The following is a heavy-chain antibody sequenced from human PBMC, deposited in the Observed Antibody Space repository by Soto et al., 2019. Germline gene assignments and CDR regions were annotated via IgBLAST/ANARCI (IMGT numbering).Heavy chain of an antibody. V-gene: IGHV1-18*04. CDR2: ISTYNGDT. CDR3: ARVMTTFGVISNGPDH. D-gene: IGHD3-3*01. J-gene: IGHJ4*02. CDR1: GYPFTTYG. Sequence: QVQLAQSGAEVKKPGASVKVSCKASGYPFTTYGISWVRQAPGQGLEWMGWISTYNGDTEYPQSLQGRVTMTRETSTARAYIELRSLRSHDTAVYYCARVMTTFGVISNGPDHWGQGTLVTVSS.